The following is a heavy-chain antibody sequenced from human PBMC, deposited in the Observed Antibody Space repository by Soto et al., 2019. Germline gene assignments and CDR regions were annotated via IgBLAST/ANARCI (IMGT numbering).Heavy chain of an antibody. CDR1: GGSISSSNW. CDR3: ASIHYYGSGSFWLDP. V-gene: IGHV4-4*02. CDR2: IYHSGST. D-gene: IGHD3-10*01. J-gene: IGHJ5*02. Sequence: PSETLSLTCAVSGGSISSSNWWSWVRQPPGMGLEWIGQIYHSGSTNYNPSLKSRVTISVDKSKNQFSLNLRSVTAADTAVYYCASIHYYGSGSFWLDPWGQGTLVTVSS.